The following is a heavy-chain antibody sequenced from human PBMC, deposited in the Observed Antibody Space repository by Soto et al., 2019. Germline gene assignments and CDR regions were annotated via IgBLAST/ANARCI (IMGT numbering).Heavy chain of an antibody. CDR3: ARVAFSYFGMDV. CDR1: GGAISSYY. CDR2: VFSSGST. J-gene: IGHJ6*02. V-gene: IGHV4-4*07. D-gene: IGHD3-3*02. Sequence: SETLSLTCSVPGGAISSYYWSWVRQPAGKGLEWIGRVFSSGSTNYNASLKSRVTMSIDTSKNEVSLTLKSVTAADTGVYYCARVAFSYFGMDVWGPGTTVTVSS.